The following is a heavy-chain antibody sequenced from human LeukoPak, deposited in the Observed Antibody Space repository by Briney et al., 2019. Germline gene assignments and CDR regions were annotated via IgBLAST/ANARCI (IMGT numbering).Heavy chain of an antibody. Sequence: PGGSLRLSCAASGLTVSNNYMSWVRQAPGKGLEWVSIIYSGGSSYYADSLKGRFTISRDNSKNTLYLQINSLRADDTAVYYCARDRLAYSDGYDFDDWGQGTLVTVSS. J-gene: IGHJ4*02. V-gene: IGHV3-66*01. D-gene: IGHD5-18*01. CDR1: GLTVSNNY. CDR3: ARDRLAYSDGYDFDD. CDR2: IYSGGSS.